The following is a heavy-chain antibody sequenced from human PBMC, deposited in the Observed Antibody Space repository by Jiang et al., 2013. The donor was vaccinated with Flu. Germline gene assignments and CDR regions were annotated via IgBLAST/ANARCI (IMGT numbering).Heavy chain of an antibody. Sequence: PGLVKPSQTLSLTCTVSGGSISSGGYYWSWIRQHPGKGLEWIGYIYYSGSTYYNPSLKSRVTISVDTSKNQFSLKLSSVTAADTAVYYCARDLRTGSYGMDVWGQGTTVTVSS. D-gene: IGHD3/OR15-3a*01. CDR1: GGSISSGGYY. CDR2: IYYSGST. V-gene: IGHV4-31*03. J-gene: IGHJ6*02. CDR3: ARDLRTGSYGMDV.